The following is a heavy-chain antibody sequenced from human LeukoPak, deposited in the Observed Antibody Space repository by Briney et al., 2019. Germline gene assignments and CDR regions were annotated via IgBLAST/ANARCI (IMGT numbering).Heavy chain of an antibody. CDR1: GFTFSSYW. CDR3: ARDRVLLSTSPLDY. Sequence: GGSLRLSCAASGFTFSSYWMSWVRQAPGRGLEWGANIKQDGSEKYYVDSVKGRFTISRDNAKNSLYLQMNSLRAEDTAVYYCARDRVLLSTSPLDYWGQGTLVTVSS. D-gene: IGHD2/OR15-2a*01. J-gene: IGHJ4*02. CDR2: IKQDGSEK. V-gene: IGHV3-7*01.